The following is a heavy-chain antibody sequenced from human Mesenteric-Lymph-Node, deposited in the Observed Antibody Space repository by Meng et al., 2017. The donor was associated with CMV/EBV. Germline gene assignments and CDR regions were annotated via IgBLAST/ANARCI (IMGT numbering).Heavy chain of an antibody. D-gene: IGHD6-19*01. CDR1: GDSISSFYY. Sequence: LQVRWSGPGQVKPSETLSLTCTCSGDSISSFYYWGWIRQPPGRGLEWIGSVHYTGSTYYSPSLKSRVTVSVDTSKNQFSLRLTSVTAADTAVYYCARPFPSWQSPRLDPFGAWGQGTLVTVSS. CDR2: VHYTGST. V-gene: IGHV4-39*01. CDR3: ARPFPSWQSPRLDPFGA. J-gene: IGHJ5*02.